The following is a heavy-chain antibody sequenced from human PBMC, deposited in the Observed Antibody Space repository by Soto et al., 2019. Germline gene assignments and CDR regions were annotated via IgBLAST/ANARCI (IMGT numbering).Heavy chain of an antibody. CDR1: GFNFSNYA. CDR3: VKGEFYYDSSAYYPFDS. J-gene: IGHJ4*01. V-gene: IGHV3-64D*06. CDR2: ISINGGST. D-gene: IGHD3-22*01. Sequence: PGGSLRLSCSASGFNFSNYAMHWVRQAPGKGLEYVSSISINGGSTHYADSVKGRFTISRDNSRNTQYLQMSSLRADDTAVYYCVKGEFYYDSSAYYPFDSWGQGTLVTVSS.